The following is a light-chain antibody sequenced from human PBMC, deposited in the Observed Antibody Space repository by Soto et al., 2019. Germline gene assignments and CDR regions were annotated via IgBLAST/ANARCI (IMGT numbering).Light chain of an antibody. J-gene: IGKJ5*01. V-gene: IGKV3-20*01. Sequence: ETVLTQSPATLSLSPGESATLSCRASQSVSTYLAWYQHKPGQAPRLLIYGASSRATGIADTFSGGGSGTDFTLTISRLEPEDFAVYYCQQYGSSPRTFGQGTRLEIK. CDR3: QQYGSSPRT. CDR2: GAS. CDR1: QSVSTY.